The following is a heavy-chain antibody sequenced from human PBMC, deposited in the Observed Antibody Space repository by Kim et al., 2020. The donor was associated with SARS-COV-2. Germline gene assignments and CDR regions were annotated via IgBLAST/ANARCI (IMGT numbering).Heavy chain of an antibody. J-gene: IGHJ4*02. D-gene: IGHD2-15*01. V-gene: IGHV4-39*01. CDR3: ARLVSENSAVEY. Sequence: SETLSLTCTVSGVSISRSSNYWGWIRQPPGKGLEWIGSINYSGYTYYNPSLKIRVTISVDTSKNQFSLKMRSVTAADTAVYYCARLVSENSAVEYWGQGTLVTVSS. CDR2: INYSGYT. CDR1: GVSISRSSNY.